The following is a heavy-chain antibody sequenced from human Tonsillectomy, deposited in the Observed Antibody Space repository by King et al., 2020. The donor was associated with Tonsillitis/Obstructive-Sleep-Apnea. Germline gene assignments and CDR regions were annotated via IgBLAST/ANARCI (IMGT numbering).Heavy chain of an antibody. D-gene: IGHD4-17*01. CDR2: ISSSGSTI. J-gene: IGHJ3*02. CDR3: ARENYGDYTMGAFDI. CDR1: GFTFSSYE. Sequence: QLVQSGGGLVQPGGSLRVSCAASGFTFSSYEMNWVRQAPGKGLEWVSYISSSGSTIYYVDSVKGRFTISRANAKNSLYLQMNSLRADDTAVYYCARENYGDYTMGAFDIWGQGTMVAVSS. V-gene: IGHV3-48*03.